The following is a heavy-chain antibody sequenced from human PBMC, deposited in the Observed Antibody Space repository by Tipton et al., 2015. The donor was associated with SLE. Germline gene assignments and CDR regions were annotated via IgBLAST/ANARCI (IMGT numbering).Heavy chain of an antibody. CDR2: ILPLSGTT. J-gene: IGHJ4*02. D-gene: IGHD2-15*01. Sequence: QLVQSGAEVKKPGSSVKVSCKASGDTFSTYAINWLRQAPGQGLEWVGGILPLSGTTNYAQRLQGRLTITADESTTTAYLALSSLRSEDTAVYYCARVNMHQWSTNYFDSWGQGTLVTVSS. CDR3: ARVNMHQWSTNYFDS. V-gene: IGHV1-69*01. CDR1: GDTFSTYA.